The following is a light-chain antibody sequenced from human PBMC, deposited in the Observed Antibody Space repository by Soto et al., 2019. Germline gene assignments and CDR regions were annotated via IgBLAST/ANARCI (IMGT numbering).Light chain of an antibody. J-gene: IGLJ2*01. CDR1: SSDVGGYNY. V-gene: IGLV2-8*01. CDR2: EVS. Sequence: QSVLTQPPSASGSPGQSVTISCTGSSSDVGGYNYVSSYQQHPGKAPKLMIYEVSKRPSGVPDRLSGSKSGNTASLTVSGLHAEDEADYYCSSYGGSNTVVFGGGTKVTVL. CDR3: SSYGGSNTVV.